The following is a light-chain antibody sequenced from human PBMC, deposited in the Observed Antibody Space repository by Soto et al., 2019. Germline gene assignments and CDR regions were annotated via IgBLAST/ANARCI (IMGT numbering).Light chain of an antibody. Sequence: QSVLTQPPSVSGAPGQRVTISCTGSGSNFGAGYDVHWYQQLPGTAPKLVIFGTKSRPSGVPDRFSASKSGTSASLAITGLQAEDEADYYCQSYDNSLSAWVFGGGTKVTVL. CDR2: GTK. CDR1: GSNFGAGYD. CDR3: QSYDNSLSAWV. J-gene: IGLJ3*02. V-gene: IGLV1-40*01.